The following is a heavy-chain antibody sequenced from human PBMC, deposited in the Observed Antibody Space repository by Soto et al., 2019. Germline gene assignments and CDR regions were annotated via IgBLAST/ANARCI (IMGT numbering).Heavy chain of an antibody. CDR2: IIPIFGTA. CDR1: GGTFSSYA. J-gene: IGHJ6*02. V-gene: IGHV1-69*12. Sequence: QVQLVQSGAEVKKPGSSVKVSCKASGGTFSSYAISWVRQAPGQGLEWMGGIIPIFGTANYAQKFQGRVTITANESTSTDYMELSSQRSEDTAVYDWARARMVLVPAGSYGMDVWGQGTTVTVSS. CDR3: ARARMVLVPAGSYGMDV. D-gene: IGHD2-2*01.